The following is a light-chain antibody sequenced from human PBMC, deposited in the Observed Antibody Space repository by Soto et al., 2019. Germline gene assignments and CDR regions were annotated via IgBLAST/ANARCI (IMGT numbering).Light chain of an antibody. Sequence: QSALTQPASVSGSPGQSITISCTGTSSDVGSYNLVSWYQQRPGKAPKLMVFEVSKRPSGVSNRFSGSKSGNTASLTISGLQGEDEADYYCCSYTGSSTWVFGGGTKVTVL. CDR2: EVS. CDR3: CSYTGSSTWV. V-gene: IGLV2-23*02. J-gene: IGLJ3*02. CDR1: SSDVGSYNL.